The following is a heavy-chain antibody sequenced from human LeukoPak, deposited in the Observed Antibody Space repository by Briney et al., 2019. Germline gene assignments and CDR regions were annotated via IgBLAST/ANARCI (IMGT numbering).Heavy chain of an antibody. D-gene: IGHD3-10*01. CDR2: ISGSGGST. Sequence: GGSLRLSCAASGFTFSSYGMSWVRQAPGKGLEWVSAISGSGGSTYYADSVKGRFTISRDNAKNSLYLQMNSLRAEDTAVYYCARAGYGSGSSYMDVWGKGTTVTISS. CDR1: GFTFSSYG. J-gene: IGHJ6*03. V-gene: IGHV3-23*01. CDR3: ARAGYGSGSSYMDV.